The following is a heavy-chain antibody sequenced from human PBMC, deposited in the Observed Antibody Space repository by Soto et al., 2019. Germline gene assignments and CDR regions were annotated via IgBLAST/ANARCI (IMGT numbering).Heavy chain of an antibody. CDR3: ATDGDRTYDDYNMDV. V-gene: IGHV1-24*01. J-gene: IGHJ6*02. CDR2: FDPEDGGA. CDR1: KYTVTELA. Sequence: ASVKVSCKLSKYTVTELAMHWVRQAPGKGLEWMGRFDPEDGGAIYAQKFQGRVTMTEDSSTDTAYMELRRLRSEDTAVYYCATDGDRTYDDYNMDVWGQGTTVTVSS. D-gene: IGHD7-27*01.